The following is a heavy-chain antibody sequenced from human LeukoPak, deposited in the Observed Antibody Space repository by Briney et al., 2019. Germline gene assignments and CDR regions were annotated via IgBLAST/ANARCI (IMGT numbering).Heavy chain of an antibody. CDR3: ARLGYCSGGSCDEFDY. D-gene: IGHD2-15*01. V-gene: IGHV1-2*06. Sequence: ASVKVSCKASGYTFTGYYMHWVRQAPGQGLEWMGRINPNSGGTNYAQKFQGRVTMTRDTSISTAYMELSRLRSDDTAVYYCARLGYCSGGSCDEFDYWGQGTLVTVSS. CDR2: INPNSGGT. J-gene: IGHJ4*02. CDR1: GYTFTGYY.